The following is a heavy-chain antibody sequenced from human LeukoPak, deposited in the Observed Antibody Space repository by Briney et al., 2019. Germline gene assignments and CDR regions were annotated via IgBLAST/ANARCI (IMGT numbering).Heavy chain of an antibody. CDR1: GFTFGDYA. CDR2: IKQDGSEK. V-gene: IGHV3-7*01. CDR3: ARDPRDYDFWSGYRPFDY. Sequence: GGSLRLSCTASGFTFGDYAMSWVRQAPGKGLEWVANIKQDGSEKYYVDSVKGRFTISRDNAKNSLYLQMNSLRAEDTAVYYCARDPRDYDFWSGYRPFDYWGQGTLVTVSS. J-gene: IGHJ4*02. D-gene: IGHD3-3*01.